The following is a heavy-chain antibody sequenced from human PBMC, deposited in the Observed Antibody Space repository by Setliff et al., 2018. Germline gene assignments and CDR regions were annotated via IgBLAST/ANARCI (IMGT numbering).Heavy chain of an antibody. CDR2: IYYSGST. D-gene: IGHD6-19*01. Sequence: SETLSLTCTVSGGSISSSSYYWGWIRQPPGKGLEWIGSIYYSGSTYYNPSLKSRVTISVDTSKNQFSPKLSSVTAADTAVYYCARSKSSSGWLNWFDPWGQGTLVTVSS. CDR3: ARSKSSSGWLNWFDP. CDR1: GGSISSSSYY. J-gene: IGHJ5*02. V-gene: IGHV4-39*07.